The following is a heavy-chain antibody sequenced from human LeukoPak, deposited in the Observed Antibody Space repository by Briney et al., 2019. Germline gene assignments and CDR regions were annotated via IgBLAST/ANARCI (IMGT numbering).Heavy chain of an antibody. CDR1: GFTVSSNY. J-gene: IGHJ4*02. CDR2: IYSGGST. Sequence: GGSLRLSCAASGFTVSSNYMSWVRQAPGKGLEWVSVIYSGGSTYYADSVKGRFTISRDNAKNSLSLQMNSLRAEDTAVYYCASDSPPDYWGQGTLVTVSS. CDR3: ASDSPPDY. V-gene: IGHV3-66*01.